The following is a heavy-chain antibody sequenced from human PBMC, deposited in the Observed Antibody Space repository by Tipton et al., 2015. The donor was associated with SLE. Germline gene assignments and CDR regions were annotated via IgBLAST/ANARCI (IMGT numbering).Heavy chain of an antibody. CDR3: ARSLGTGYFDK. CDR2: INHSGRI. J-gene: IGHJ4*02. V-gene: IGHV4-34*01. D-gene: IGHD7-27*01. CDR1: GESLSGHY. Sequence: TLSLTCTVYGESLSGHYWGWIRQPPGKGLEWIGDINHSGRIDYNPSLMSRVTMSLDTSKNQFSLRLSSVTAADTAVYYCARSLGTGYFDKWGPGMLVTVSS.